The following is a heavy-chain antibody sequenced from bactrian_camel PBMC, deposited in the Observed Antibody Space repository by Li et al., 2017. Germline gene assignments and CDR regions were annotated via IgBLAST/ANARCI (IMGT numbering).Heavy chain of an antibody. CDR2: IGSDGST. Sequence: HVQLVESGGGSVRPGGSLTLSCAASGYIYSSLCVGWFRQTPGKEREGVAVIGSDGSTSYADSVKGRFTASQDNTKNTLYLQMNYLKPDDTAMYYCAADWRFWGWCTLVRNEYNVWGQGTQVTVS. V-gene: IGHV3S53*01. CDR1: GYIYSSLC. J-gene: IGHJ4*01. D-gene: IGHD1*01. CDR3: AADWRFWGWCTLVRNEYNV.